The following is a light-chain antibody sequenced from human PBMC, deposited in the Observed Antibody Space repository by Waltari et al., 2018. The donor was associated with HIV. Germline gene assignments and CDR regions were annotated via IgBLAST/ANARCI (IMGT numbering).Light chain of an antibody. CDR1: SSNVGSDN. V-gene: IGLV1-47*01. Sequence: QSALTQPPSPSGTPGQRVTMSCSGSSSNVGSDNVYWYQQIPGTAPKLLIYNDYQRPSGVPDRFSGSKSGTSASLAISGLRSEDEADYYCAAWDNILSGYVFGTGTKVTVL. CDR2: NDY. CDR3: AAWDNILSGYV. J-gene: IGLJ1*01.